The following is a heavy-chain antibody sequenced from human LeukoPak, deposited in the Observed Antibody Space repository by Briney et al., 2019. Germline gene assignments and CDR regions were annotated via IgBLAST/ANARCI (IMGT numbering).Heavy chain of an antibody. D-gene: IGHD3-9*01. CDR2: IYTSGST. CDR3: AREGNYDMYYYYMDV. V-gene: IGHV4-4*07. Sequence: SETLSLTCTVSGGSISSYYWSWIRQPPGKRLEWIGRIYTSGSTNYNPSLKSRVTMSVDTSKNQFSLKLSSVTAADTAVYYCAREGNYDMYYYYMDVWGKGTTVTISS. J-gene: IGHJ6*03. CDR1: GGSISSYY.